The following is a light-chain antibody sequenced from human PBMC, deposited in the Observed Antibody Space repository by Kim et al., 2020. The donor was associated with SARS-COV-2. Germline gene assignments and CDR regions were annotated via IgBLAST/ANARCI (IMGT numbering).Light chain of an antibody. CDR3: QQYNNWPPLT. CDR2: GAS. Sequence: SPGESATLSCRASQGVGRNLAWYQQKPGQAPRLVIYGASTRATGVPARFSGSGYGTEFTLTISSLQSEDFAVYYCQQYNNWPPLTFGPGTRVDIK. J-gene: IGKJ3*01. CDR1: QGVGRN. V-gene: IGKV3-15*01.